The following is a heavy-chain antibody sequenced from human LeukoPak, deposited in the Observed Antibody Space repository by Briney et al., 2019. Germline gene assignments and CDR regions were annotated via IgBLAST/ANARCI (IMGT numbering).Heavy chain of an antibody. D-gene: IGHD4-17*01. Sequence: PSETLSLTCTVSGGSISSYYWSWIRQPPGKGLEWIGYIYYSGSTNYNPSLKSRVTISVDTSKNQFSLKLSSVTAADTAVYYCARSAPYGDYYYYYMDVWGKGTTVTDSS. V-gene: IGHV4-59*01. CDR1: GGSISSYY. J-gene: IGHJ6*03. CDR3: ARSAPYGDYYYYYMDV. CDR2: IYYSGST.